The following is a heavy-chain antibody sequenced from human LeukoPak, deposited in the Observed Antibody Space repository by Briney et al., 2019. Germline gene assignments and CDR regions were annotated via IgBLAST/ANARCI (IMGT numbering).Heavy chain of an antibody. D-gene: IGHD3-22*01. V-gene: IGHV4-34*01. CDR3: ARRPYYYDSSGYRGGDYFGY. J-gene: IGHJ4*02. Sequence: SETLSLTCAVYGGSFSGYYWSWIRQPPGKGLEWIGEINHSGSTNYNPSLKSRVTISVDTSKNQFSLKLSSVTAADTAVYYCARRPYYYDSSGYRGGDYFGYWGQGTLVTVSS. CDR2: INHSGST. CDR1: GGSFSGYY.